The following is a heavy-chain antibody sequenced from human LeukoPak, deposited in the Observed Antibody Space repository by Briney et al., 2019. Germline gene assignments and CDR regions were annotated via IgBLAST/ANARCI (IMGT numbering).Heavy chain of an antibody. V-gene: IGHV5-51*01. D-gene: IGHD3-10*01. J-gene: IGHJ3*01. Sequence: GESLKISCKGSGYSFTSYWIGRVRQMPGKGLEWMGIIYPGDSDTRYSPSFQGQVTISADKSISTAHLQWSSLKASDSAMYYCATNTMFRGIHAFDVWGQGTMVAVSS. CDR1: GYSFTSYW. CDR3: ATNTMFRGIHAFDV. CDR2: IYPGDSDT.